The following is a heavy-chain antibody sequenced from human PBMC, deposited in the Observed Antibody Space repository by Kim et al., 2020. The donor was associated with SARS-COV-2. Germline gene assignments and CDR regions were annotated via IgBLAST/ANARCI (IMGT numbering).Heavy chain of an antibody. CDR1: GSSISSGGDY. D-gene: IGHD2-21*02. CDR2: IYHRGNS. CDR3: ARGSYGGNSVLYHFDY. Sequence: SETLSLTCTVSGSSISSGGDYWSWIRQLPGKGLQWIGYIYHRGNSYYNPSLKSRLTISIDTSKNQFSLKLSSVTAADTAVYYCARGSYGGNSVLYHFDYWGQGTLVTVSS. V-gene: IGHV4-31*03. J-gene: IGHJ4*02.